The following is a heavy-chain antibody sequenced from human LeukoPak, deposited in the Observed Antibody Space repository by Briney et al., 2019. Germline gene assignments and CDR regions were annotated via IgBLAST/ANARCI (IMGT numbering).Heavy chain of an antibody. Sequence: ASQTLSLTCTVSGGSISSGSYYWSWIRQPAGKGLEWIGRIYTSGSTNYNPSLKSRVTISVDTSKNRFSLKLSSVTAADTAVYYCARAVPYYYDSGRAFDYWGQGTLVTVSS. CDR3: ARAVPYYYDSGRAFDY. CDR1: GGSISSGSYY. CDR2: IYTSGST. D-gene: IGHD3-22*01. V-gene: IGHV4-61*02. J-gene: IGHJ4*02.